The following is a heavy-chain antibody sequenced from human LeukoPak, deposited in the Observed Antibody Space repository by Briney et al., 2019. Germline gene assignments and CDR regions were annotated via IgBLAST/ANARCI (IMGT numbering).Heavy chain of an antibody. V-gene: IGHV3-23*01. Sequence: GGSLRLSCAASGFTFSSYAMSWVRQAPGKGLEWVPATSGSGGSTYYADSVKGRFTISRDNSKNTLYLQMNSLRAEDTAVYYCARGNPHRGGFFDYWGQGTLVTVSS. CDR1: GFTFSSYA. D-gene: IGHD3-16*01. J-gene: IGHJ4*02. CDR3: ARGNPHRGGFFDY. CDR2: TSGSGGST.